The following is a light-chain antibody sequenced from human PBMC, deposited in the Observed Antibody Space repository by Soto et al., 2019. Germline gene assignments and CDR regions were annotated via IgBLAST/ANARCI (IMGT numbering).Light chain of an antibody. CDR2: GAS. J-gene: IGKJ1*01. CDR1: QSISSY. CDR3: QQYSDWPRT. V-gene: IGKV3-15*01. Sequence: EIVLTQSPATLSLSPGERATLSCRASQSISSYLAWYQQKPGQAPRLLIYGASNRATGVPAKFSGSGSGTEFTLTITSLQSEDFVLYYCQQYSDWPRTFGQGTKVDI.